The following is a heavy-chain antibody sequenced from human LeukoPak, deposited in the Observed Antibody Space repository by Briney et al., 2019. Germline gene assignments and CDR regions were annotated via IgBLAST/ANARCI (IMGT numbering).Heavy chain of an antibody. D-gene: IGHD5-18*01. Sequence: GGSLRLSCAASGFSFSNAWMSWVRQAPGKGLEWVSYISSSSSTIYYADSVKGRFTISRDNAKNSLYLQMNSLRAEDTAVYYCARVRGTRIQLWLPDYWGQGTLVTVSS. CDR2: ISSSSSTI. CDR3: ARVRGTRIQLWLPDY. CDR1: GFSFSNAW. J-gene: IGHJ4*02. V-gene: IGHV3-48*01.